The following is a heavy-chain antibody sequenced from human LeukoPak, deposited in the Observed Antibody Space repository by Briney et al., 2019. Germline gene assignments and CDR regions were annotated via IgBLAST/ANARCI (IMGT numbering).Heavy chain of an antibody. Sequence: GSSVKVSCKASGGTFSSYAISWVRQAPGQGLEWMGGIIPIFGTANYAQKFQGRVTITADESTSTAYMELSSLRSEDTAVYYCARRHSGFNCSGGSCASTYYYYYMDVWGKGTTVTVSS. CDR2: IIPIFGTA. J-gene: IGHJ6*03. V-gene: IGHV1-69*01. CDR3: ARRHSGFNCSGGSCASTYYYYYMDV. D-gene: IGHD2-15*01. CDR1: GGTFSSYA.